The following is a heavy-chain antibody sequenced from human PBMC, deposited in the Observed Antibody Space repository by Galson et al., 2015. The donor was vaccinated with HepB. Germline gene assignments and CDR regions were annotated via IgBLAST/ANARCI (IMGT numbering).Heavy chain of an antibody. CDR3: ASCTGWELPAPDAFDI. CDR2: IKQDGSEK. V-gene: IGHV3-7*01. CDR1: GFTFSSYW. Sequence: SLRLSCAASGFTFSSYWMTWVRQAPGKGLEWVANIKQDGSEKYYVDSVKGRFTISRDNAKNSLYLQMNSLRAEDTAVYHCASCTGWELPAPDAFDIWGQGTMVTVSS. D-gene: IGHD1-26*01. J-gene: IGHJ3*02.